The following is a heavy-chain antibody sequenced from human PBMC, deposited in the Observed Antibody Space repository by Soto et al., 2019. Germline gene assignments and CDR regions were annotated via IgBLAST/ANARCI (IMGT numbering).Heavy chain of an antibody. CDR2: IYYSGST. CDR1: GGSISSYY. V-gene: IGHV4-59*08. CDR3: ARLIAAAGPGPFDP. D-gene: IGHD6-13*01. J-gene: IGHJ5*02. Sequence: SETLSLTCTVSGGSISSYYWSWIRQPPGKGLEWIGYIYYSGSTNYNPSLKSRVTISVDTSKNQFSLKLSSVTAADTAVYYCARLIAAAGPGPFDPWGQGTLVTVPS.